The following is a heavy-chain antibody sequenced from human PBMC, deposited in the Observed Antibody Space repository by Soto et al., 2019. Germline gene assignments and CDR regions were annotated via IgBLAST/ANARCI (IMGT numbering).Heavy chain of an antibody. D-gene: IGHD2-15*01. CDR3: ARVLGSGNPLGY. CDR2: SXSYNGXT. Sequence: GXSVKVSCKASGCTFTTYDISWVRQAPGQGLERMACSXSYNGXTNYAPSVHGXXTMTTDTSTSTAYMELRSLGSAHTVVYYCARVLGSGNPLGYWGKGTLVTVYS. J-gene: IGHJ4*02. CDR1: GCTFTTYD. V-gene: IGHV1-18*04.